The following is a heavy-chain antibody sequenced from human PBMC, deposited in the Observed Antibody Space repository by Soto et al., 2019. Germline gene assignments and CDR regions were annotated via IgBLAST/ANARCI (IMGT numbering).Heavy chain of an antibody. V-gene: IGHV4-59*01. D-gene: IGHD4-4*01. CDR3: ARSINDYSILYYYYYGMDV. Sequence: ETLSLTCTVSGGSISSYYWSWIRQPPGKGLEWIGYIYYSGSTNYNPSLKSRVTISVDTSKNQFSLKLSSVTAADTAVYYCARSINDYSILYYYYYGMDVWGQGTTVTVSS. J-gene: IGHJ6*02. CDR1: GGSISSYY. CDR2: IYYSGST.